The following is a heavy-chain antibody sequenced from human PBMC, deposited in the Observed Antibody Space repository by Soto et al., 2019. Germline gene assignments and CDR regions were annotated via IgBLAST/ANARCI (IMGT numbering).Heavy chain of an antibody. CDR3: ASPEGDCSGGSCYAGPENGMDV. CDR1: GGSFSGYY. J-gene: IGHJ6*02. CDR2: INHSGST. Sequence: SETLSLTCAVYGGSFSGYYWSWIRQPPGKGLEWIGEINHSGSTNYNPSLKSRVTISVDTSKNQFSLKLSSVTAADTAVYYCASPEGDCSGGSCYAGPENGMDVWGQGTTVT. D-gene: IGHD2-15*01. V-gene: IGHV4-34*01.